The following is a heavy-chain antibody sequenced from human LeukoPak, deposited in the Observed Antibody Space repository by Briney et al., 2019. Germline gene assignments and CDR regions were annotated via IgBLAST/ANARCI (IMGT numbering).Heavy chain of an antibody. V-gene: IGHV4-34*01. CDR1: GGSFSGYY. Sequence: PSETLSLTCAVYGGSFSGYYWSWIRQPPGKGLEWIGEINHSGSTNYNPSLKSRVTISVDTSKNQFSLKLSSVTAADTAVYYCARVSTKVSWGQGTLVTVSS. CDR2: INHSGST. CDR3: ARVSTKVS. J-gene: IGHJ1*01. D-gene: IGHD5-24*01.